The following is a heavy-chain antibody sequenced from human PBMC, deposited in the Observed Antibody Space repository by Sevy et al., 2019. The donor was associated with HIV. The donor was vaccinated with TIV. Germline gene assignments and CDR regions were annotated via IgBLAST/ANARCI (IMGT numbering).Heavy chain of an antibody. V-gene: IGHV1-46*01. CDR2: INPSGGST. CDR1: GYTFTSYY. Sequence: ASVKVSCKASGYTFTSYYMHWVRQAPGQGLEWMGIINPSGGSTSYAQKFQGRVTMTRDTSTSTVYMELSSLGSEDTAVYYCARTPTYYYDSSGHDAFDIWGQGTMVTVSS. J-gene: IGHJ3*02. D-gene: IGHD3-22*01. CDR3: ARTPTYYYDSSGHDAFDI.